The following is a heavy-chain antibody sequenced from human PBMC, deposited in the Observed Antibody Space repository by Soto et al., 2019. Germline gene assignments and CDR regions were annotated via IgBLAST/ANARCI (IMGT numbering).Heavy chain of an antibody. CDR2: IIPIFETP. J-gene: IGHJ6*02. CDR1: GGTFSSST. Sequence: SVKVSCKASGGTFSSSTISWVRQAPGQGLEWMGRIIPIFETPKYAQKFHGRVTITADESTSTAYMELSSLTPADTAIYYCARDRPAGHCSRPSCYTYGMDVWGQGTTVTVSS. CDR3: ARDRPAGHCSRPSCYTYGMDV. V-gene: IGHV1-69*13. D-gene: IGHD2-2*02.